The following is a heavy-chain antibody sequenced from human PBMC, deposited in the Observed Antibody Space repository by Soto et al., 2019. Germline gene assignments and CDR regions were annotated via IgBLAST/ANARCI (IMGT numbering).Heavy chain of an antibody. J-gene: IGHJ6*02. CDR2: IYNGGNS. Sequence: QVQLQESGPGLVKPSQTLSLTCTVSGDSMNSGDYYWNWIRQSPGKGLEWIGHIYNGGNSHKNPSLQGRGTISVATSKTQFFLRLTSVTVAPTAVYFCTQGHWNSPYSIDVWGQGTAVTVSS. CDR1: GDSMNSGDYY. D-gene: IGHD1-7*01. V-gene: IGHV4-30-4*01. CDR3: TQGHWNSPYSIDV.